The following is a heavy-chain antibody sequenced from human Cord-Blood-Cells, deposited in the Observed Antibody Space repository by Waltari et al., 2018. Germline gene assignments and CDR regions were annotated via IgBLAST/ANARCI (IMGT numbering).Heavy chain of an antibody. CDR1: GFTFSSYA. J-gene: IGHJ4*02. D-gene: IGHD6-13*01. V-gene: IGHV3-30-3*01. CDR3: AREGSSSSWYEFDY. Sequence: QVQLVESGGGVVQPGRSLRLSCAASGFTFSSYAMHWVRQAPGKGLEWVAVISYDGSNKYYADSVKGRFTISRDNSKNTLYLQMNSLRAEDTAVYYCAREGSSSSWYEFDYWGQGTLVTVSS. CDR2: ISYDGSNK.